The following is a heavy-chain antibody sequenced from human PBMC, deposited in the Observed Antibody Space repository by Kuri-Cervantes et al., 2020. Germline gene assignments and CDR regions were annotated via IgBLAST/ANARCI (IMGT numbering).Heavy chain of an antibody. J-gene: IGHJ6*04. D-gene: IGHD3-3*01. CDR1: GGSFSGYY. CDR2: VNHSGST. V-gene: IGHV4-34*01. Sequence: SETLSLTCAVYGGSFSGYYWSWIRQPPGKGLEWIGEVNHSGSTNYNPSLKSRVTISVDTSRKWFSLKLSSVTAADTAVYFCASLWSFDFWSSLDVWGKGTTVTVSS. CDR3: ASLWSFDFWSSLDV.